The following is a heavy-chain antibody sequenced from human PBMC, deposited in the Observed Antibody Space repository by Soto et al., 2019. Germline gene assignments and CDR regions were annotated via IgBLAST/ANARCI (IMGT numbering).Heavy chain of an antibody. CDR2: ISYDGSNK. J-gene: IGHJ3*02. Sequence: ALRLSCAASGFTFSSYAMHWVRQAPGKGLEWVAVISYDGSNKYYADSVKGRFTISRDNSKNTLYPQMNSLRAEDTAVYYCARVGITRAFDIWGQGTMVTVSS. CDR3: ARVGITRAFDI. CDR1: GFTFSSYA. V-gene: IGHV3-30-3*01.